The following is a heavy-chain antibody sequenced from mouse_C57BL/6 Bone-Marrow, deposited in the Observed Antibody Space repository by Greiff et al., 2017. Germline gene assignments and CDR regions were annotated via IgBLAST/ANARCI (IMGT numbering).Heavy chain of an antibody. J-gene: IGHJ2*01. Sequence: QVQLQQPGAELMKPGASVKLSCKATGYTFTGYWIEWVKQRPGHGLEWIGEILPGSGSTNYNEKFKGKATLTADTSSNTASMRLSSLATDDSDICYSARRRAAQRDYCDDWGQGTTLTVAS. V-gene: IGHV1-9*01. CDR2: ILPGSGST. CDR1: GYTFTGYW. CDR3: ARRRAAQRDYCDD. D-gene: IGHD3-2*02.